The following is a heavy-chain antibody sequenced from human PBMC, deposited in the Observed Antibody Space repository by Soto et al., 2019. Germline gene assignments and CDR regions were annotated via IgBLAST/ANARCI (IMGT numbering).Heavy chain of an antibody. D-gene: IGHD3-22*01. CDR1: GFSLTTNGEG. CDR3: AHSGDSSGEGLAAFDI. Sequence: QITLKESGPTLVKPTQTLTLTCTFSGFSLTTNGEGVGWIRQPPGKALEWLAFIYCDDDVRYITSLKSRLTITKHTDNNQVVITMTNIDPMDTATYYCAHSGDSSGEGLAAFDIWGQGTMVTVSS. CDR2: IYCDDDV. V-gene: IGHV2-5*02. J-gene: IGHJ3*02.